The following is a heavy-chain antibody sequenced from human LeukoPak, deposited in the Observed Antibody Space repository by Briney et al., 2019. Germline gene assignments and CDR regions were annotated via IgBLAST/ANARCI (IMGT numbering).Heavy chain of an antibody. CDR2: INHSGST. J-gene: IGHJ4*02. V-gene: IGHV4-30-2*01. Sequence: TSQTLSLTCTVSGGSISSGGYYWSWIRQPPGKGLEWIGEINHSGSTNYNPSLKSRVTISVDTSKNQFSLKLSSVTAADTAVYYCARGAEMAIDYWGQGTLVTVSS. CDR3: ARGAEMAIDY. D-gene: IGHD5-12*01. CDR1: GGSISSGGYY.